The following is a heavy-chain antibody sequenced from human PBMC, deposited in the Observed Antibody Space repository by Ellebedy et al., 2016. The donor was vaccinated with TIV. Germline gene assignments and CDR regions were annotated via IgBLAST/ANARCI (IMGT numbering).Heavy chain of an antibody. J-gene: IGHJ6*02. CDR2: INPNSGGT. Sequence: AASVKVSCKASGYTFTGYYMHWVRQAPGQGLEWMGWINPNSGGTNYAQKFQGWVTMTRDTSISTAYMELSRLRSDDTAVYYCARGGGYYDFWSGYYFHYYGMDVWGQGTTVTVSS. CDR3: ARGGGYYDFWSGYYFHYYGMDV. V-gene: IGHV1-2*04. D-gene: IGHD3-3*01. CDR1: GYTFTGYY.